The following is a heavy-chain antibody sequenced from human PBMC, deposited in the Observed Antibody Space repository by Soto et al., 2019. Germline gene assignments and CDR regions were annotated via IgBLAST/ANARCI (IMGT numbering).Heavy chain of an antibody. CDR2: IYPGDSDT. Sequence: EVQLVQSGAEVKKPGESLKISCKGSGYSFTSYWIGCVRQMPGKGLELMGIIYPGDSDTRYSPSFQGQVTISADKSISTAYLQWSSLKASDTAMYYCARTAAAGKYYYGMDVWGQGTTVTVSS. V-gene: IGHV5-51*01. CDR3: ARTAAAGKYYYGMDV. D-gene: IGHD6-13*01. CDR1: GYSFTSYW. J-gene: IGHJ6*02.